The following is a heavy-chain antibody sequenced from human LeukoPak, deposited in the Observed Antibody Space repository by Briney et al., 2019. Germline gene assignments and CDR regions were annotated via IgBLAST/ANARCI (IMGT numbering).Heavy chain of an antibody. CDR1: GFTVSIKY. Sequence: GGSLRLSCAASGFTVSIKYMNWVRQAPGKGLEWVSVIYTGGSTYYADSVKGRFTIYRDHSNDTRYLQMNNLKACDPAIEFLGEEGGTFAYYFDDWGQGTLVTVSS. J-gene: IGHJ4*02. V-gene: IGHV3-66*02. D-gene: IGHD2/OR15-2a*01. CDR2: IYTGGST. CDR3: GEEGGTFAYYFDD.